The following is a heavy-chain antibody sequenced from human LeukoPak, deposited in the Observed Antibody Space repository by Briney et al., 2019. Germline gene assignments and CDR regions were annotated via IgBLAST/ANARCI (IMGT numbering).Heavy chain of an antibody. Sequence: GGSLRLSCAASGFTVSSNYMSWVRQAPGKGLEWVSVIYSGGSTYYADSVKGRFTISRDNSKNTLYLQMNSLRAEDTAVYYCARGAIVATITDYWGQGTLVTVSS. V-gene: IGHV3-66*01. J-gene: IGHJ4*02. CDR3: ARGAIVATITDY. D-gene: IGHD5-12*01. CDR2: IYSGGST. CDR1: GFTVSSNY.